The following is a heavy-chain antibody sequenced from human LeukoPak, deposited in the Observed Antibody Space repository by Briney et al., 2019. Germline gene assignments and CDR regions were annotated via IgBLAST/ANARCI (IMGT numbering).Heavy chain of an antibody. V-gene: IGHV3-30*18. CDR3: AKRRSGTYYDFDY. Sequence: GGSLRLSCAASGFTFSSYDMHWVRQAPGKGLEWVAVISYDGRNKFYADSVKGRFTISRDNSKDTLYLEMNSLSGEDTAVYYCAKRRSGTYYDFDYWGRGTLVTVSS. D-gene: IGHD1-26*01. J-gene: IGHJ4*02. CDR1: GFTFSSYD. CDR2: ISYDGRNK.